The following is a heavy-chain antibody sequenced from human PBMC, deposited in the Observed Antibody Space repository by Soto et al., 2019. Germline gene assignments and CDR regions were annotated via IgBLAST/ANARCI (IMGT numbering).Heavy chain of an antibody. Sequence: QVQLVQSGAEVKKLGASVKVSCQTSGYTFSRYGLSWVRQAPGQGLEWMRWNSHSNGNTNYAHKSRGKITMTTDTSTNTAYLEVRSLTYDDTAVYFCVRDYSSVPDFWGQGTLVTVSS. J-gene: IGHJ4*02. CDR3: VRDYSSVPDF. CDR2: NSHSNGNT. D-gene: IGHD4-4*01. CDR1: GYTFSRYG. V-gene: IGHV1-18*01.